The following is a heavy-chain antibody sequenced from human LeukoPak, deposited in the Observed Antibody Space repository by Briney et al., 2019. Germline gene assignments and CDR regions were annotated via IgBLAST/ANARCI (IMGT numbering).Heavy chain of an antibody. Sequence: GGSLRLSCAASGLTFSDYHMSWLRQAPGKGLEWLSYITSSGSTIYYADSVKGRFTISRDNAKNSLYLQMNSLRADDTAVYYCARCSDWGGDYWGQGTLVTVSS. CDR3: ARCSDWGGDY. CDR2: ITSSGSTI. D-gene: IGHD3-16*01. J-gene: IGHJ4*02. CDR1: GLTFSDYH. V-gene: IGHV3-11*04.